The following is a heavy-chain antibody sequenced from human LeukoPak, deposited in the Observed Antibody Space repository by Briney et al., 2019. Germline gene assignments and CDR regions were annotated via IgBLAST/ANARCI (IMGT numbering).Heavy chain of an antibody. CDR2: ISLSGGST. Sequence: GGSLRLSCAASGVTLSTYAMSWVRQAPGKGLEWVSSISLSGGSTYYADSVKGRFTISRDSSKNKLYLQMNSLRAEDTAVYSCAKDLGSSPPGDFWGQGTLVTVSS. J-gene: IGHJ4*02. CDR3: AKDLGSSPPGDF. CDR1: GVTLSTYA. D-gene: IGHD6-6*01. V-gene: IGHV3-23*01.